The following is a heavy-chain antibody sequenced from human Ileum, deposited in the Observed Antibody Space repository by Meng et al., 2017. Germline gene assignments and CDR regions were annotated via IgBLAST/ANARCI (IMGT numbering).Heavy chain of an antibody. CDR3: ARDKGTTSCDT. Sequence: DVQLVVLGGGLGQPGGCLRLSWSASGFELRSHWMSWVRQAPGKGLEWVAHINPDGSGEYYLDSVKGRFTISRDNANNMVYLQMDSLRAEDTAVYYCARDKGTTSCDTWGQGTLVTASS. CDR2: INPDGSGE. J-gene: IGHJ4*02. V-gene: IGHV3-7*01. D-gene: IGHD2/OR15-2a*01. CDR1: GFELRSHW.